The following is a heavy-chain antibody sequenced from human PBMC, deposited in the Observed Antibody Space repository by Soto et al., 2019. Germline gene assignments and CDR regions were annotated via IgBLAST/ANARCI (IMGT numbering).Heavy chain of an antibody. J-gene: IGHJ4*02. CDR1: GGSISSINW. D-gene: IGHD5-12*01. CDR3: ARHVWLRGFDY. V-gene: IGHV4-4*02. CDR2: IYHSGST. Sequence: SEPLSLTCAVSGGSISSINWWRRVRQPPGKGLEWIGEIYHSGSTNYNPSLKSRVTISVDKSKNQFSLKLSSVTAADTAVYYCARHVWLRGFDYWGQGTLVTVSS.